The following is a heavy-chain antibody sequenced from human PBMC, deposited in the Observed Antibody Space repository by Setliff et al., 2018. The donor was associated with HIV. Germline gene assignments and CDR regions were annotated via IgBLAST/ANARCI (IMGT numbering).Heavy chain of an antibody. CDR2: LDGSGAFI. D-gene: IGHD2-21*01. Sequence: LRLSCAASGFSFSTYTMNWVRQAPGKGLEYVASLDGSGAFIYYADSMKGRFTISRDNAKNSLYLHMSSLRAEDTAMYFCTRDLNLSGGEVFDIWGQGTMVTVSS. CDR1: GFSFSTYT. V-gene: IGHV3-21*01. CDR3: TRDLNLSGGEVFDI. J-gene: IGHJ3*02.